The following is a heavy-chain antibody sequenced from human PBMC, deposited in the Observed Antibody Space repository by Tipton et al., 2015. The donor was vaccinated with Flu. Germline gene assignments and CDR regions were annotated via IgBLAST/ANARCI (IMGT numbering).Heavy chain of an antibody. V-gene: IGHV3-74*03. CDR2: INMDGRST. CDR3: ARGGIDGGYSTWDY. Sequence: QLVQSGGGLIQPGGSLRLSCAASGFTVSSNYMTWVRQAPGKGLEWVSRINMDGRSTTFADSVKGRFTISRDNAKNTLYMQMDSLTAEDTAGYYCARGGIDGGYSTWDYWGQGTLVTVSS. CDR1: GFTVSSNY. J-gene: IGHJ4*02. D-gene: IGHD1-26*01.